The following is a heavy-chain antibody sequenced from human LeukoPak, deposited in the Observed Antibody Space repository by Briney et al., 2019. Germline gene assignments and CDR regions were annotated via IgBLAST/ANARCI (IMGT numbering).Heavy chain of an antibody. CDR3: ARSNQADDY. Sequence: PGGSLRLPCAASGFTFSSYWMHRVRQVPGKGLVWVARINPGGSSITYADSVKGRFTISRDNAKNTLYLQMDSLRAEDTGVYYCARSNQADDYWGQGTLVTVSS. D-gene: IGHD1-14*01. V-gene: IGHV3-74*01. CDR1: GFTFSSYW. J-gene: IGHJ4*02. CDR2: INPGGSSI.